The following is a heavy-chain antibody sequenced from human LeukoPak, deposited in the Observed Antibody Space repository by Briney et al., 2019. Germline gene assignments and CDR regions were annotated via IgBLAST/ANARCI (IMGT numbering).Heavy chain of an antibody. CDR2: IYHSGST. J-gene: IGHJ4*02. V-gene: IGHV4-38-2*01. CDR1: GYSISSGYY. D-gene: IGHD6-6*01. CDR3: ARRIAALTFDY. Sequence: PSETLSLTCAVSGYSISSGYYWGWIRQPPGKGLEWIGSIYHSGSTYYNPSLKSRVTISVDTSKNQFSLKLSSVTAADTAVYYCARRIAALTFDYWGQGTLVTVSS.